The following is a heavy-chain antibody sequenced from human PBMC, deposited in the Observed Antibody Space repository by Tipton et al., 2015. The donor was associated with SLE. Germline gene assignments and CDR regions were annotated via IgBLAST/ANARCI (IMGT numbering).Heavy chain of an antibody. D-gene: IGHD3-3*02. Sequence: TLSLTCTVSGGSISSYYWSWIRQPPGKGLEWIGYIYYSGSTNYNPSLRSRVTMSVDTSKRQFSLKLSSVTAADTAVYYCARHRWRWNDAFDIWGQGTLVTVSS. J-gene: IGHJ4*02. V-gene: IGHV4-59*08. CDR2: IYYSGST. CDR3: ARHRWRWNDAFDI. CDR1: GGSISSYY.